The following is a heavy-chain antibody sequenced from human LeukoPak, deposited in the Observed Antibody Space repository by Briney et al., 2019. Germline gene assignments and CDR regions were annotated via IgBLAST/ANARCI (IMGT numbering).Heavy chain of an antibody. CDR1: GFTFSSYN. CDR3: AKCARIDWLPIDY. J-gene: IGHJ4*02. D-gene: IGHD3-9*01. Sequence: GGSLRLSCAASGFTFSSYNMNWVRQAPGEGLEWASSISSSSSYIYYADSVKGRFTISRDNAKNSLYLQMNSLRAEDTAVYYCAKCARIDWLPIDYWGQGTLVTVSS. CDR2: ISSSSSYI. V-gene: IGHV3-21*04.